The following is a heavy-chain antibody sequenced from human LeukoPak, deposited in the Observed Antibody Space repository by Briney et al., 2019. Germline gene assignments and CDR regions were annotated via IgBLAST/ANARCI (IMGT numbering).Heavy chain of an antibody. J-gene: IGHJ6*02. D-gene: IGHD3-10*01. CDR2: IYYSGST. CDR3: ARVSGATGMDV. CDR1: GSSISSYY. Sequence: KPSETLSLTCAVSGSSISSYYWNWIRQPPGKGLEWIGYIYYSGSTNYNPSLKSRVTISVDTSKNQFSLKLSSVTAADTAVYYCARVSGATGMDVWGQGTTVTVSS. V-gene: IGHV4-59*12.